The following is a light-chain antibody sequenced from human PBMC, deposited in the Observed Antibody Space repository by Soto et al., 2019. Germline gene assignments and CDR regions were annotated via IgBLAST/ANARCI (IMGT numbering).Light chain of an antibody. Sequence: DIVLTQSPGTLSLSPGERATLSCRASQSLRSTSLAWYQQKPGQAPRLLMYGASNRATGIPDKFSGGGSGTDFTLTIRRLEPEDFAVYYCQHYGGSPPITFGQGTRLEIK. V-gene: IGKV3-20*01. CDR2: GAS. J-gene: IGKJ5*01. CDR3: QHYGGSPPIT. CDR1: QSLRSTS.